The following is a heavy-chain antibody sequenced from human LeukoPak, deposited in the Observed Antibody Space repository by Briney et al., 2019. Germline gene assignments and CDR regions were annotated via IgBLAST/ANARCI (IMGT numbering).Heavy chain of an antibody. V-gene: IGHV1-3*01. CDR3: ARDSSDGINWFDP. CDR2: INAGNGNT. CDR1: GYTFTSYA. Sequence: ASVKVSCKASGYTFTSYAMHWVRQAPGQRLEWMGWINAGNGNTKYSQKFQGRVTITRDTSASTAYMELSSLRSEDTAVYYCARDSSDGINWFDPWGQGTLVTVSS. D-gene: IGHD2-15*01. J-gene: IGHJ5*02.